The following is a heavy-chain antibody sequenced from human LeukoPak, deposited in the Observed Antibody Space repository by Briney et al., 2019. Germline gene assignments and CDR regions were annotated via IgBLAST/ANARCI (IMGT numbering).Heavy chain of an antibody. CDR2: IYYSGST. V-gene: IGHV4-59*08. CDR3: ARQRIVGATIDAFDL. J-gene: IGHJ3*01. Sequence: SETLSLTCSVSGGCISNYYWGWIRQPPGKGLEWIGFIYYSGSTDYSPSLKSRVTISVDTSMNQFSLKLRSVTAADTAVYYCARQRIVGATIDAFDLWGQGTMVTVSS. CDR1: GGCISNYY. D-gene: IGHD1-26*01.